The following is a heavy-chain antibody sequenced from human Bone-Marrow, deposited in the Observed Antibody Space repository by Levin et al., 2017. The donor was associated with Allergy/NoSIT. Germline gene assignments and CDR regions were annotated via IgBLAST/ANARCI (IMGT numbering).Heavy chain of an antibody. V-gene: IGHV4-59*01. J-gene: IGHJ4*02. CDR1: GDSISDSS. CDR2: FYYGGST. D-gene: IGHD3-10*01. Sequence: PSETLSLTCTVSGDSISDSSWSWIRQPPGKGLEWIGDFYYGGSTNYNPSFKSRVIISVDTSENQISPNLGSVTAADTAVYYCARGRGVMVRSGELPQFGFDYWGQGSLVTVSS. CDR3: ARGRGVMVRSGELPQFGFDY.